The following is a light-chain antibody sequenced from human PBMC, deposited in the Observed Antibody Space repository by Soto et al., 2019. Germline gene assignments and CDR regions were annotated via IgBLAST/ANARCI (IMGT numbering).Light chain of an antibody. CDR2: GAS. J-gene: IGKJ1*01. Sequence: DIQMTQSPSSLSASVGDRVAITCRASQGINNFLAWYQQKPGKAPNVLIYGASNLQYGVPSRFSGRGCRTVFPLTISRLEPEDYATYYCQQGVSYPWTFGPGTKV. CDR1: QGINNF. V-gene: IGKV1-12*01. CDR3: QQGVSYPWT.